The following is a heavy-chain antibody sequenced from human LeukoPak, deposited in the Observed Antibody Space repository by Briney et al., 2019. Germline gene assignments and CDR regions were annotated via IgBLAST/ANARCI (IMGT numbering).Heavy chain of an antibody. CDR2: IYYSGST. J-gene: IGHJ5*02. CDR1: GGSISSSSYY. V-gene: IGHV4-39*01. Sequence: PSETLSLTCTVSGGSISSSSYYWGWIRQPPGNGLEWIGSIYYSGSTYYNPSLKSRVTISVDTSKNQFSLKLSSVTAADTAVYYCARVVVAATAWFDPWGQGTLVTVSS. CDR3: ARVVVAATAWFDP. D-gene: IGHD2-15*01.